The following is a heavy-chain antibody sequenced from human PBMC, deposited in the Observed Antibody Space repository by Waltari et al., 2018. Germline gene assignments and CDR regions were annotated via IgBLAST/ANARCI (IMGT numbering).Heavy chain of an antibody. Sequence: QVQLVESGGGVVKPGRSLRLSCAASGFTFSSYAMPWVRQAPGRGLEWVAVILYDGSNKYYADSVKGRFTISRDNSKNTLYLQMNSLRAEDTSVYYCARLAAADYFDYWVQGTLVTVSS. J-gene: IGHJ4*02. V-gene: IGHV3-30-3*01. D-gene: IGHD6-13*01. CDR2: ILYDGSNK. CDR3: ARLAAADYFDY. CDR1: GFTFSSYA.